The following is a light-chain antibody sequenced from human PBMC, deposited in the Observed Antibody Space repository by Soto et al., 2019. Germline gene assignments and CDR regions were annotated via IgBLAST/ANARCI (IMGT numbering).Light chain of an antibody. Sequence: EIVLTQSPATLSLSPGEIATLSFRASQSVGTHLAWYQKKPGQGPRLLIYDASNRATGIPARFSGSGSGTDFTLTISSLEPEDFAVYYCQQRSNWPPITFGQGTRLEIK. V-gene: IGKV3-11*01. J-gene: IGKJ5*01. CDR1: QSVGTH. CDR2: DAS. CDR3: QQRSNWPPIT.